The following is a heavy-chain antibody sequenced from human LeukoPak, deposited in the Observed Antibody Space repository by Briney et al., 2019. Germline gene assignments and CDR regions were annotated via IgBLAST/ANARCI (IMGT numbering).Heavy chain of an antibody. J-gene: IGHJ4*02. Sequence: PSETLSLTCTVSGGSISSYYWSWIRQPPGKGLEWIGYIYYSGSTNYNPSLKSRVIISVDTSKNQFSLKLSSVTAADTAVYYCARHLSSLANFDYWGQGTLVTVSS. CDR1: GGSISSYY. V-gene: IGHV4-59*08. CDR2: IYYSGST. CDR3: ARHLSSLANFDY.